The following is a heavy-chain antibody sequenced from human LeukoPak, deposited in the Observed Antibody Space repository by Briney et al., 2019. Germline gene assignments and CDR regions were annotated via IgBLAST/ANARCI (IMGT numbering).Heavy chain of an antibody. V-gene: IGHV1-3*01. D-gene: IGHD1-26*01. J-gene: IGHJ6*02. CDR1: GYTFTSYA. CDR3: ARVRIVGATHDYYYGMDV. CDR2: INVGNGNT. Sequence: ASVKVSCKASGYTFTSYAIHWVRQAPGQGLEWMGWINVGNGNTKYSQKFQGRVTITRNTSISTAYMELSSLRSEDTAVYYCARVRIVGATHDYYYGMDVWGQGTTVTVSS.